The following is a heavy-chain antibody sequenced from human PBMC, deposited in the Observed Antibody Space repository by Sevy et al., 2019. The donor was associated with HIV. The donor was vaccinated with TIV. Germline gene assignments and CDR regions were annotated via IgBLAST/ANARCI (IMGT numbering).Heavy chain of an antibody. D-gene: IGHD4-17*01. V-gene: IGHV3-74*01. CDR1: GFIFSNYW. Sequence: GGSLRLSCAASGFIFSNYWMHWVRQAPGKGLVWVSRINSDGRGTTYADSGKGRFTISRDNAKNTLYLQMNSLRAEDTAVYYCARDDYGERGYYYYMDVWGKGTTVTVSS. CDR3: ARDDYGERGYYYYMDV. J-gene: IGHJ6*03. CDR2: INSDGRGT.